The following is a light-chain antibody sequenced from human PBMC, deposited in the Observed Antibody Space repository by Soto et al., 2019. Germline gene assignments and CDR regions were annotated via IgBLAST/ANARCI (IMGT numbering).Light chain of an antibody. J-gene: IGKJ2*01. CDR3: QQSHIAPYT. Sequence: DLQMTQSPSSLSATVGDRVTITCRASQNIATFLNWYQQKQGEVPKVLIFGASYLRAGVPSRFIGSGSGTHFTLTITSLQPEDFATYYCQQSHIAPYTFGQGTKVDIK. V-gene: IGKV1-39*01. CDR2: GAS. CDR1: QNIATF.